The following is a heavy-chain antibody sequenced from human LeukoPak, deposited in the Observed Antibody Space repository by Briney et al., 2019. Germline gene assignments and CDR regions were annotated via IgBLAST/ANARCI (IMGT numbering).Heavy chain of an antibody. V-gene: IGHV4-34*01. CDR2: IYYSGTT. Sequence: PSETLSLTCAVYGGSFSGYYWDWIRQPPGKGLEWIGNIYYSGTTYYNPSLKSRVTISVDTSKNQFSLKLSSVTAADTAVYYCARERDFSGLFDYWGQGTLVTVSS. D-gene: IGHD3-10*01. J-gene: IGHJ4*02. CDR3: ARERDFSGLFDY. CDR1: GGSFSGYY.